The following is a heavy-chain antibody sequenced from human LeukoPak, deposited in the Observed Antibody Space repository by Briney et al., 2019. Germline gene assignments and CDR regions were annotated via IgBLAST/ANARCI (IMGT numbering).Heavy chain of an antibody. V-gene: IGHV3-30*18. CDR1: GFTFSSYG. CDR2: ISYDGSNK. J-gene: IGHJ4*02. D-gene: IGHD6-13*01. CDR3: AKDQQQLVEYYFDY. Sequence: GGSLRLSCAASGFTFSSYGMHWVRQAPRQGLEWVAVISYDGSNKYYADSVKGRFTISRDNSKNTLYLQMNSLRAEDTAVYYCAKDQQQLVEYYFDYWGQGTLVTVSS.